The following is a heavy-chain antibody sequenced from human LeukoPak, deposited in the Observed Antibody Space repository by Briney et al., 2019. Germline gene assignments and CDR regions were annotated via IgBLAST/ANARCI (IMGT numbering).Heavy chain of an antibody. V-gene: IGHV3-7*01. CDR1: GLTLSNYW. Sequence: PGGSLRLSCAASGLTLSNYWMTWVRQAPGKGLEWVAIIGHDGYYIRYGDSVRGRFTISRDNANNALYLQMTSLRVEDTAIYYCVRDSSWYNTVWYAGGFDLWGQGALVAVSS. J-gene: IGHJ4*02. CDR3: VRDSSWYNTVWYAGGFDL. CDR2: IGHDGYYI. D-gene: IGHD6-19*01.